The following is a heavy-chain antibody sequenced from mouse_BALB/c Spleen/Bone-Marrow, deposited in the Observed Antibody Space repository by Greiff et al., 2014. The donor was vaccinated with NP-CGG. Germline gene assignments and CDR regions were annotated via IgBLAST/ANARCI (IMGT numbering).Heavy chain of an antibody. V-gene: IGHV1S81*02. Sequence: QVQLKESGAELVKPGASVKLSCKASGYTFTSYYMYWVKQRPGQGLEWIGEINPSNGGTNFNEKFKSKATLTVDKSSSTAYMQLSRLTSEDSAVYYCTRGGWLAMDYWGQGTSVTVSS. CDR1: GYTFTSYY. J-gene: IGHJ4*01. D-gene: IGHD2-3*01. CDR2: INPSNGGT. CDR3: TRGGWLAMDY.